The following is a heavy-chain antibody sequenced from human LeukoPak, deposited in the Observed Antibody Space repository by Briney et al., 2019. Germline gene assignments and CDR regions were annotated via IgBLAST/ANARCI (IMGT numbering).Heavy chain of an antibody. CDR1: GYTFTSYG. J-gene: IGHJ4*02. V-gene: IGHV1-18*01. CDR3: ARYCSSTSCYAGRHLDY. D-gene: IGHD2-2*01. Sequence: ASVRVSCKASGYTFTSYGISWVRHAPGQGLEWMGWISAYNGNTNYAQKLQGRVTMTTDTSTSKAYMELRSLRSDDTAVYYCARYCSSTSCYAGRHLDYWGQGTLVTVSS. CDR2: ISAYNGNT.